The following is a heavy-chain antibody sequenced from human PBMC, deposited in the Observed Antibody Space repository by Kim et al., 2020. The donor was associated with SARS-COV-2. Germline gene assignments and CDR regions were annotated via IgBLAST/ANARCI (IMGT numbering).Heavy chain of an antibody. D-gene: IGHD3-16*01. CDR3: AKEWGGFADYYFDY. V-gene: IGHV3-23*01. Sequence: GGSLRLSCSASGFTFSNYAMSWVRQAPGKGLEWVSAISGSGGTTYFADSVKGRFTISRDNSKNTMYLQMNSLRGEDTALYYCAKEWGGFADYYFDYWGQGTLVIVSS. J-gene: IGHJ4*02. CDR2: ISGSGGTT. CDR1: GFTFSNYA.